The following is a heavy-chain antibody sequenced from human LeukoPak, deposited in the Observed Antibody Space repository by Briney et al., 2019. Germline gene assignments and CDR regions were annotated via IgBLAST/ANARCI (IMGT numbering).Heavy chain of an antibody. V-gene: IGHV4-59*08. CDR3: ARHSSGRSWFDP. J-gene: IGHJ5*02. CDR1: TTSISSYY. Sequence: SETLSLTCTVSTTSISSYYWSWIRQPPGKGLEWIGYIYYSGSTNYSPSLKSRVTISVDTSKNQFSLKLSSATAADTAVYYCARHSSGRSWFDPWGQGTLVTVSS. CDR2: IYYSGST. D-gene: IGHD6-19*01.